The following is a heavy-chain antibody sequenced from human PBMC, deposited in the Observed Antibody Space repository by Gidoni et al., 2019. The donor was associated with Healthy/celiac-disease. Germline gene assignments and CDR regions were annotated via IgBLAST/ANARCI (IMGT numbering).Heavy chain of an antibody. CDR2: ISWNSGSI. J-gene: IGHJ3*02. CDR1: GFTFDDYA. CDR3: AKDITMIVGGGGAFDI. V-gene: IGHV3-9*01. D-gene: IGHD3-22*01. Sequence: EVQLVESGGGLVQPGRSLRLSCAASGFTFDDYAMHWVRQAPGKGLEWVSGISWNSGSIGYADSVKGRFTISRDNAKNSLYLQMNSLRAEDTALYYCAKDITMIVGGGGAFDIWGQGTMVTVSS.